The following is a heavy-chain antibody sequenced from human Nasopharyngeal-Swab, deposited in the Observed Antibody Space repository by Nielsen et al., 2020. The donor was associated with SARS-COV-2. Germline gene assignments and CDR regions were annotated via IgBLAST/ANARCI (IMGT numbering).Heavy chain of an antibody. J-gene: IGHJ6*02. CDR3: ARPMRPMGHYYFGMDV. CDR1: GYSFTTYW. D-gene: IGHD1-26*01. V-gene: IGHV5-51*01. CDR2: IYPGDSST. Sequence: GESLKISCKGSGYSFTTYWIGWVRQMLGKGLEWMGIIYPGDSSTRYSPSFQGQVTISVDKYSSTAYLQWSSLKASDTAIYYCARPMRPMGHYYFGMDVWGQGTTVTVSS.